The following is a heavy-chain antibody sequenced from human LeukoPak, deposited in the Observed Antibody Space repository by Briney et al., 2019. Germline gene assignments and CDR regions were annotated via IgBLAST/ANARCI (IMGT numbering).Heavy chain of an antibody. V-gene: IGHV3-48*04. CDR3: ASTGRYCTSTSCSNYFHY. D-gene: IGHD2-2*01. J-gene: IGHJ4*02. CDR2: INSSSSTF. CDR1: GFTFSSYI. Sequence: GGSLRLSCAASGFTFSSYIMNWVRQARGKGLEWVSYINSSSSTFNYADAVKGRFTLSRDNAKNSLYLQLNSLRAEDTAVYYCASTGRYCTSTSCSNYFHYWGQGTLVTVSS.